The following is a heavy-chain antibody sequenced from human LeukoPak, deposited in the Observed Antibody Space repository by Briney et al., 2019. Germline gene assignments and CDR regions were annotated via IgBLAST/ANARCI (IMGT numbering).Heavy chain of an antibody. CDR2: ISYDGSNK. Sequence: GRSLRLSCAASGFTFSSYAMHWVRQAPGKGLEWVAVISYDGSNKYYADSVKGRFTFSRDNSKNTLSLQMDSLRAEDTALYYCARDRGSYYIDFWGQGTPVTVSS. V-gene: IGHV3-30-3*01. CDR3: ARDRGSYYIDF. J-gene: IGHJ4*02. CDR1: GFTFSSYA. D-gene: IGHD1-1*01.